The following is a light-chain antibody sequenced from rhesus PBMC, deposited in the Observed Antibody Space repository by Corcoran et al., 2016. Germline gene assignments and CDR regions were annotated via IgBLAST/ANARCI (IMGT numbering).Light chain of an antibody. CDR2: GNN. CDR1: SLKSYY. CDR3: NSSDIAATHLV. V-gene: IGLV3-43*01. Sequence: SSGLTQEPALSVALGHTVRMTCQGDSLKSYYASWYQQKPGQVPVLVVYGNNYRASGIPERFSGSWSGKTSSLTITAAQVEDEADYYCNSSDIAATHLVFGSGTKLTVL. J-gene: IGLJ6*01.